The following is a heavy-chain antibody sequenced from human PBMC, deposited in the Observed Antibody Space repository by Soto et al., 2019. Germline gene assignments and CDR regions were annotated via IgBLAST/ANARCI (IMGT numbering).Heavy chain of an antibody. J-gene: IGHJ4*02. D-gene: IGHD3-16*01. CDR3: FRGGVTSRTFDY. CDR1: GYIIKNYW. V-gene: IGHV5-51*01. CDR2: IFPDDSDT. Sequence: GQSLKISCNASGYIIKNYWIGWVRQMPGQGLEWMGIIFPDDSDTRYSPSFQGHVTISVDKSISTAYVQWSSLKASDSAIYYCFRGGVTSRTFDYWGQGTLVTVSS.